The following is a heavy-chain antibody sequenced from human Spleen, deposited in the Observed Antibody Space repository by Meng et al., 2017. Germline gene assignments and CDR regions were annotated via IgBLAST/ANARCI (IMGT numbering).Heavy chain of an antibody. V-gene: IGHV4-38-2*02. J-gene: IGHJ4*02. Sequence: SETLSLTCTVSDDSISSYYWNWIRQPPGKGLEWIGSIYHSGSTYYNPSLKSRVTISVDTSKNQFSLKLSSVTAADTAVYYCARVDWWIQLWSGGLRGGVVEDFDYWGQGTLVTVAS. D-gene: IGHD5-18*01. CDR2: IYHSGST. CDR3: ARVDWWIQLWSGGLRGGVVEDFDY. CDR1: DDSISSYY.